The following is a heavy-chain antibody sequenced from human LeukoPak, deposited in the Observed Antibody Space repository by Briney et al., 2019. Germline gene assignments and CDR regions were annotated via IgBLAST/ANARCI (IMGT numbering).Heavy chain of an antibody. CDR2: ISYDGSNK. D-gene: IGHD3-22*01. CDR1: GFTFSSYA. Sequence: GGSLRLSCAASGFTFSSYAMHWVRQAPSKGLEWVAVISYDGSNKYYADSVKGRFTISRDNSKNTLYLQMNSLRAEDTAVYYCARDTNYYDSSGYFDYWGQGTLVTVSS. J-gene: IGHJ4*02. CDR3: ARDTNYYDSSGYFDY. V-gene: IGHV3-30-3*01.